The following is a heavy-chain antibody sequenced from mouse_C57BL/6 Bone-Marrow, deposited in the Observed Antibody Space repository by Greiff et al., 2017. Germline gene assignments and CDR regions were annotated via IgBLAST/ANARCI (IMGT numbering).Heavy chain of an antibody. J-gene: IGHJ2*01. D-gene: IGHD1-1*01. CDR2: IHPGCGST. Sequence: VKLLQPGAELVKPGASVKMSCKASGYTFTSYWITWVKQRPGQGLEWIGDIHPGCGSTNYNEKFKSKATLTVDTSSSTAYMQLSSLTSEDSAVYYCARLEDYYGSSYGYWGQGTTLTVSS. CDR1: GYTFTSYW. CDR3: ARLEDYYGSSYGY. V-gene: IGHV1-55*01.